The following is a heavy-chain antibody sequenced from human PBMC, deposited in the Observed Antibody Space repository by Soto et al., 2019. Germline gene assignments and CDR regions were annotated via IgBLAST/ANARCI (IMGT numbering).Heavy chain of an antibody. CDR1: GGSSSSYY. D-gene: IGHD5-12*01. V-gene: IGHV4-59*08. CDR3: ARRGEGGVATILAAFDI. Sequence: PSETMSLTCTVSGGSSSSYYWSWIRQPPGKGLEWIGYIYYSGSTNYNPSLKSRVTISVDTSKNQFSLKLSSVTAADTAVYYCARRGEGGVATILAAFDIWGQGTMVTVSS. CDR2: IYYSGST. J-gene: IGHJ3*02.